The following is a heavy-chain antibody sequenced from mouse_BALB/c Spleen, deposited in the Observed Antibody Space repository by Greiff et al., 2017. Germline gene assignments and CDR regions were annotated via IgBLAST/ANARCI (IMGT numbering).Heavy chain of an antibody. J-gene: IGHJ4*01. V-gene: IGHV1-39*01. D-gene: IGHD3-1*01. CDR1: GYSFTGYN. CDR2: IDPYYGGT. Sequence: EVQGVESGPELVKPGASVKISCKASGYSFTGYNMNWVKQSNGKSLEWIGNIDPYYGGTSYNQKFKGKATLTVDKSSSTAYMQLKSLTSEDSAVYYCARGGATSRYYYAMDYWGQGTSVTVSS. CDR3: ARGGATSRYYYAMDY.